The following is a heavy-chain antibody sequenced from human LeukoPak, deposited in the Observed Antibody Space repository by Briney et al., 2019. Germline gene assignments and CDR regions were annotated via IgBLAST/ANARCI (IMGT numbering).Heavy chain of an antibody. CDR3: ARTYYYDSSGYYLGDYFDY. V-gene: IGHV3-30*04. CDR2: ISYDGSNK. J-gene: IGHJ4*02. CDR1: GFTFGDYA. Sequence: GGSLRLSCTASGFTFGDYAMSWFRQAPGKGLEWVAVISYDGSNKYYADSVKGRFTISRDNSKITLYLQMNSLRAEDTAVYYCARTYYYDSSGYYLGDYFDYWGQGTLVTVSS. D-gene: IGHD3-22*01.